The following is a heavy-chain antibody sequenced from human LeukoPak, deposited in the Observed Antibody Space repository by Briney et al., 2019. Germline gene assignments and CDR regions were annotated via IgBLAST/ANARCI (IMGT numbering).Heavy chain of an antibody. CDR2: IWYDGSNK. V-gene: IGHV3-33*06. J-gene: IGHJ4*02. CDR3: AKGIAAAGTGYNY. CDR1: GFTFSSYG. D-gene: IGHD6-13*01. Sequence: GRSLRLSCAASGFTFSSYGMHWVRQAPGKGLEWVAVIWYDGSNKYYADSVKGRFTTSRDNSKNTLYLQMNSLRAEDTAVYYCAKGIAAAGTGYNYWGQGTLVTVSS.